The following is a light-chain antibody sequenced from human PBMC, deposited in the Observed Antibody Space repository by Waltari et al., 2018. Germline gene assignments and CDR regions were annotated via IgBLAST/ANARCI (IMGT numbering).Light chain of an antibody. CDR2: DVD. J-gene: IGLJ2*01. CDR3: SSYAKTLIVV. CDR1: SSDVGGYNY. Sequence: QSALTQPRSVSGSPGQSVTISCTGTSSDVGGYNYVSWYQQRPGKAPTLIIYDVDKRPSGVPGRFSGSKSDNTASLTISGLQTEDEADYYCSSYAKTLIVVSGGGTKLTVL. V-gene: IGLV2-11*01.